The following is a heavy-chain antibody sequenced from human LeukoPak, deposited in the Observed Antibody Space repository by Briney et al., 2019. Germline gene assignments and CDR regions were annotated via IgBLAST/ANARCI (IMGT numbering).Heavy chain of an antibody. Sequence: SETLSLTCTVSGGSIDSYYWSWIRQPPGKGPEGIGYIYYTGSTEYHPSLKSRVTISLDTSKNQFSLKLTSVTAADTAVYYCARVYQSAEYYFDYWGQGNLVSVSS. V-gene: IGHV4-59*01. CDR1: GGSIDSYY. J-gene: IGHJ4*02. D-gene: IGHD2-2*01. CDR2: IYYTGST. CDR3: ARVYQSAEYYFDY.